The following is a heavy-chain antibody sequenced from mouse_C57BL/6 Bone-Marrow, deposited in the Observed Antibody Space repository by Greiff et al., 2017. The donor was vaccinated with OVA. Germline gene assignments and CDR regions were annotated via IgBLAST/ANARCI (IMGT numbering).Heavy chain of an antibody. CDR1: GYTFTSYW. J-gene: IGHJ4*01. V-gene: IGHV1-55*01. Sequence: QVQLQQPGAELVKPGASVKMSCKASGYTFTSYWITWVKQRPGQGLEWIGDIYPGSGRTNYNEKFKSKATLTVDTSSSTAYMQLSSLTSEDSAVYHCARSGITTVEGDFAMDYWGQGTSVTVSS. CDR3: ARSGITTVEGDFAMDY. CDR2: IYPGSGRT. D-gene: IGHD1-1*01.